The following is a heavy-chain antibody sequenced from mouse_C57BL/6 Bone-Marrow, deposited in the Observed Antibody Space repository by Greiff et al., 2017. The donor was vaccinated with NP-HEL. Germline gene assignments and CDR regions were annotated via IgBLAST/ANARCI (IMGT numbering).Heavy chain of an antibody. J-gene: IGHJ3*01. V-gene: IGHV1-4*01. D-gene: IGHD2-2*01. CDR1: GYTFTSYT. Sequence: QVQLQQSGAELARPGASVKMSCKASGYTFTSYTMHWVKQRPGQGLEWIGYINPSSGYTKYNQKFKDKATLTADKSSSTAYMQLSILTSEDSAVFYCARGCMWLRRSWFAYWGQGPLVTVS. CDR2: INPSSGYT. CDR3: ARGCMWLRRSWFAY.